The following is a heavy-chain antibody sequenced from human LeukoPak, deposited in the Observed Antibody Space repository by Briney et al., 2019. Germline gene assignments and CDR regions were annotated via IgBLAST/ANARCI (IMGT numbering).Heavy chain of an antibody. D-gene: IGHD3-10*01. J-gene: IGHJ4*02. CDR2: ISAYNGNT. CDR3: ARLNFGSEDY. Sequence: ASVKASCKTSGYTFTSYGISWVRQAPGQGLEWMGWISAYNGNTNYAQKFQGRVTVTTETSTSTAYMELRSLRFDDTAVYYCARLNFGSEDYWGQGTLVTVSS. CDR1: GYTFTSYG. V-gene: IGHV1-18*01.